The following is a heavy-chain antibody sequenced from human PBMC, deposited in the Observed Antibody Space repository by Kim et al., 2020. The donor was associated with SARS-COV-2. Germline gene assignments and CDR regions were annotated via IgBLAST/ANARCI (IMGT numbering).Heavy chain of an antibody. CDR3: ARGGEYGDYADY. CDR2: VNSDGSST. V-gene: IGHV3-74*01. Sequence: GGSLRLSCAASGFTFSSYWLHWVRQVPGKGLVWVSHVNSDGSSTSYADSVKGRFTISRDTAKNTLYLRMNSLTAEDTAVYYCARGGEYGDYADYWGPGT. D-gene: IGHD2-21*02. J-gene: IGHJ4*02. CDR1: GFTFSSYW.